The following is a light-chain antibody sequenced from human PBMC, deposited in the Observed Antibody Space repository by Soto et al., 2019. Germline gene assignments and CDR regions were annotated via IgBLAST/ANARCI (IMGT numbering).Light chain of an antibody. CDR1: QSVTSSS. J-gene: IGKJ2*01. Sequence: EIELTQSPGTLSLSPGERATLSCRASQSVTSSSLAWYQQKPGQAPRLLIYGASSRASGSPDRFSGSGSGTDFTLTISRLEPEDFAVYSCQQHSSSPPAYTFGQGTKLEIQ. V-gene: IGKV3-20*01. CDR3: QQHSSSPPAYT. CDR2: GAS.